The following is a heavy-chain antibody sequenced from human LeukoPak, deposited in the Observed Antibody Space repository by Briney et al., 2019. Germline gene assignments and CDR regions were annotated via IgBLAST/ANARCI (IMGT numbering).Heavy chain of an antibody. CDR2: INHSGST. D-gene: IGHD2-15*01. CDR1: GGSFSGYY. CDR3: ARVGGGGRSNAFDI. J-gene: IGHJ3*02. Sequence: SETLSLTCAVYGGSFSGYYWSWIRQPPGKGLEWIGEINHSGSTNYNPSLKSRVTISVDTSKNQFSLKLSSVTAADTAVYYCARVGGGGRSNAFDIWGQGTMVTVSS. V-gene: IGHV4-34*01.